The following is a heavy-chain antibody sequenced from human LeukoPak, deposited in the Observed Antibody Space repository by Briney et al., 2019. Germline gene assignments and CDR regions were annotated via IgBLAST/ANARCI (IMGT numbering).Heavy chain of an antibody. J-gene: IGHJ5*02. CDR2: IHSGGGT. CDR1: GFPFSTYA. D-gene: IGHD1-1*01. V-gene: IGHV3-66*01. Sequence: GGSLRLSCAASGFPFSTYAMSWVRQAPGKGLEWVSTIHSGGGTYYTDSVKGRFTISRDNSKNTLYLQMNSLRAEDTAVYYCTREYNTWGQGTLVTVSS. CDR3: TREYNT.